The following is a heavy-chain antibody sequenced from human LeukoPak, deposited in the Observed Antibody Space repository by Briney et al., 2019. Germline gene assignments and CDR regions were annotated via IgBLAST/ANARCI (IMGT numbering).Heavy chain of an antibody. CDR3: ARHGRRRIGLTMIVVYYFDY. CDR1: GGSFSSSSYY. Sequence: SETLSLTCTVPGGSFSSSSYYWAWIRQPPGKGLEWIGSIYYSGSTYHNPSLKSRVTISVDTSKNQFSLRLSSVTAADTAVYYCARHGRRRIGLTMIVVYYFDYWGQGTLVTVSS. V-gene: IGHV4-39*01. D-gene: IGHD3-22*01. J-gene: IGHJ4*02. CDR2: IYYSGST.